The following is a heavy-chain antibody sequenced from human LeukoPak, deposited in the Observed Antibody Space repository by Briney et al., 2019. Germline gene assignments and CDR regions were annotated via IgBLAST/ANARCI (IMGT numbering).Heavy chain of an antibody. CDR1: GFTFSSYS. CDR3: ARIIVGTAAHY. Sequence: GGSLRLSCAASGFTFSSYSMNWVRQAPGKGLEWVSSISSSSSYIYYADSVKGRFTISRGNAKNSLYLQMNSLRAEDTAVYYCARIIVGTAAHYWGQGTLVTVSS. CDR2: ISSSSSYI. V-gene: IGHV3-21*01. D-gene: IGHD1-26*01. J-gene: IGHJ4*02.